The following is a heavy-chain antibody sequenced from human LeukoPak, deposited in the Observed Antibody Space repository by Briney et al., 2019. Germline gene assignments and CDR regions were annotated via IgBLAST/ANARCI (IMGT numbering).Heavy chain of an antibody. J-gene: IGHJ3*02. CDR3: AREQGHDYGDFKTYAFDI. V-gene: IGHV4-61*02. CDR1: GGSISSGSYY. CDR2: IYTSGST. Sequence: SETLSLTCTVSGGSISSGSYYWSWIRQPAGKGLEWIGRIYTSGSTNYNPSLKSRVTISVDTSKNQFSLKLSSVTAADTAVYYCAREQGHDYGDFKTYAFDIWGQGTMVTVSS. D-gene: IGHD4-17*01.